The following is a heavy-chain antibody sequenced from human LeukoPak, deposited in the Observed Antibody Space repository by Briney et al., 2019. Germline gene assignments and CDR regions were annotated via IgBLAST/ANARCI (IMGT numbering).Heavy chain of an antibody. D-gene: IGHD3-16*01. CDR3: ASMGSHGFDI. CDR1: GYTFTSNA. CDR2: INTNTGNP. J-gene: IGHJ3*02. Sequence: ASVKVSCKASGYTFTSNALGWVRQAPGQGLEWMGWINTNTGNPTYAQGFTGRFVFSLDTSDNTAYLQISSLKTEDTAIYYCASMGSHGFDIWGQGTMVTVSS. V-gene: IGHV7-4-1*02.